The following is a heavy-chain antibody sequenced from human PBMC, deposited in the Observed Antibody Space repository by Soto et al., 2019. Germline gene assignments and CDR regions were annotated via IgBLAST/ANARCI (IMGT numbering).Heavy chain of an antibody. Sequence: SVTVSCKASGGTFSSYAISWVRQAPGQGLEWMGGIIPIFGTANYAQKFQGRVTITADESTSTAYMELSSLRSEDTAVYYCARVSAGDPAPFDYWGQGTLVTVSS. CDR2: IIPIFGTA. D-gene: IGHD2-21*02. V-gene: IGHV1-69*13. CDR3: ARVSAGDPAPFDY. J-gene: IGHJ4*02. CDR1: GGTFSSYA.